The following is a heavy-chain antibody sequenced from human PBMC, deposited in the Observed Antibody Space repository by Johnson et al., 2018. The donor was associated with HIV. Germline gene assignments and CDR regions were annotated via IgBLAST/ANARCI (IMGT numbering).Heavy chain of an antibody. D-gene: IGHD3-22*01. V-gene: IGHV3-30*04. Sequence: QMQLVESGGGVVQPGRSLRLSCAASGFTFSSYAMHWVRQAPGKGLEWVAVISYDGSNKYYADSVKGRFTISRDNAKNSLYLQMNSLRDEDTALYYCARVAPCYYYDSPYLVGKSGFDVWGQGTMVSVSS. CDR1: GFTFSSYA. J-gene: IGHJ3*01. CDR3: ARVAPCYYYDSPYLVGKSGFDV. CDR2: ISYDGSNK.